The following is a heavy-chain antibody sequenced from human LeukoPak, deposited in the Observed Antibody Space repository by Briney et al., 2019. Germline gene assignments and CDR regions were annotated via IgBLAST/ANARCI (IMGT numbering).Heavy chain of an antibody. CDR2: IWHDGNNK. CDR3: ARGPGSSVYASAIDH. J-gene: IGHJ4*02. Sequence: GGSLRLSCAASGFTFSSYGMHWVRQAPGKGLEWAAVIWHDGNNKYYADSVKGRFTISRDNSKNTLYLQMNSLRAEDTAVYYCARGPGSSVYASAIDHWGQGTLVTVSS. V-gene: IGHV3-33*01. CDR1: GFTFSSYG. D-gene: IGHD2-8*01.